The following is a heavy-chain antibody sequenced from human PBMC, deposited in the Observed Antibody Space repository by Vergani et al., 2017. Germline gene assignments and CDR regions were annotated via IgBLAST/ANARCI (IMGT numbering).Heavy chain of an antibody. J-gene: IGHJ3*02. CDR1: GFTFSSYG. CDR3: AKDQVLXAYYDSSGYYPGWGAFDI. CDR2: ISYDGSNK. D-gene: IGHD3-22*01. Sequence: QVQLVESGGGVVQPGRSLRLSCAASGFTFSSYGMHWVRQAPGKGLEWVAVISYDGSNKYYADSVKGRFTISRDNSKNTLYLQMNSRRAEDTAVYYCAKDQVLXAYYDSSGYYPGWGAFDIWGQGTMVIVSS. V-gene: IGHV3-30*18.